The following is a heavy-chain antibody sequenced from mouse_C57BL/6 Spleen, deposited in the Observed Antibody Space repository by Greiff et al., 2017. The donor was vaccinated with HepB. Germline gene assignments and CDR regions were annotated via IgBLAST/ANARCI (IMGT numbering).Heavy chain of an antibody. CDR1: GYSFTDYN. CDR3: ASGKITTVVAKGDYFDY. CDR2: INPNYGTT. J-gene: IGHJ2*01. V-gene: IGHV1-39*01. D-gene: IGHD1-1*01. Sequence: VQLQQSGPELVKPGASVKISCKASGYSFTDYNMNWVKQSNGKSLEWIGVINPNYGTTSYNQKFKGKATLTVDQSSSTAYMQLNSLTSEDSAVYYCASGKITTVVAKGDYFDYWGQGTTLTVSS.